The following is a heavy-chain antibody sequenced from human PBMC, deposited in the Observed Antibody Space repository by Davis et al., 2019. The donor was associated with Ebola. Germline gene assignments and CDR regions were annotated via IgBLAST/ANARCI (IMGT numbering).Heavy chain of an antibody. Sequence: GESLKISCKGSGYSFTSYWIDWVRQMPGKGLEWMGIIYPGDSDTKYSPSFRGQVTLSADKSISTVYLQWSSLKASDTAMYYCARQKLLAEEGFDPWGQGTLVTVSS. V-gene: IGHV5-51*01. CDR1: GYSFTSYW. J-gene: IGHJ5*02. CDR3: ARQKLLAEEGFDP. D-gene: IGHD2-8*02. CDR2: IYPGDSDT.